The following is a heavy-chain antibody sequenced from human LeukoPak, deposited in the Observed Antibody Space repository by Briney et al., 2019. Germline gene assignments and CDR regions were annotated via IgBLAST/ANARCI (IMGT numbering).Heavy chain of an antibody. V-gene: IGHV4-39*01. CDR3: ARLEGQYFDY. CDR2: IYYSGST. J-gene: IGHJ4*02. CDR1: GGSISSSRYY. Sequence: SETLSLTCTVSGGSISSSRYYWGWIRQPPGKGLEWIGSIYYSGSTYYNPSLKSRVTISVDTSKNHFSLKLSSVTAADTAVYYCARLEGQYFDYWGQGTLVTVSS.